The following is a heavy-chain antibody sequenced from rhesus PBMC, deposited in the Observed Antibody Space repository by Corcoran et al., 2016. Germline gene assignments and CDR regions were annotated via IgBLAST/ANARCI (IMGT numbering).Heavy chain of an antibody. Sequence: QVQLQESGPGLVKPSETLSLTCAVSGGSISSGYYYWSWIRPPPGKGLGWIGYVTYSGSTSDNPSLTSRVTISRDTSKNQFSLKLSSVTAADTAVYYCAREPRIAAANDYWGQGVLVTVSS. CDR2: VTYSGST. CDR1: GGSISSGYYY. CDR3: AREPRIAAANDY. V-gene: IGHV4-122*02. D-gene: IGHD6-43*01. J-gene: IGHJ4*01.